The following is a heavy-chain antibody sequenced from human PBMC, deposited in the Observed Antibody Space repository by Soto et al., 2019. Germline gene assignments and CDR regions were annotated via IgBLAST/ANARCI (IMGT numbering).Heavy chain of an antibody. CDR2: VSASGSIT. V-gene: IGHV3-23*01. J-gene: IGHJ4*02. CDR1: GFTFSSYD. Sequence: GGSLRLSCAASGFTFSSYDMNWVRQAPGKGLEWVSGVSASGSITSYADSAKGRFTISRDNAKNTVFLQMTGLRAEDTAVYFCAKGDGSGGRCYRGFDYWGQGTLVTVSS. CDR3: AKGDGSGGRCYRGFDY. D-gene: IGHD2-15*01.